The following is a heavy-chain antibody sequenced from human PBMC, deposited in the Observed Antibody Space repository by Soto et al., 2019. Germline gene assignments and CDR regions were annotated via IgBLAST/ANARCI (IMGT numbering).Heavy chain of an antibody. J-gene: IGHJ4*02. CDR2: IYYSGST. CDR3: ARGGGRDGYNSDFDY. CDR1: GGSISSYY. V-gene: IGHV4-59*01. D-gene: IGHD1-1*01. Sequence: SETLSLTCTVSGGSISSYYWSWIRQPPGKGLEWIGYIYYSGSTNYNPSLKSRVTISVDTSKNQFSLKLSSVTAADTAVYYCARGGGRDGYNSDFDYWGQGTLVTVSS.